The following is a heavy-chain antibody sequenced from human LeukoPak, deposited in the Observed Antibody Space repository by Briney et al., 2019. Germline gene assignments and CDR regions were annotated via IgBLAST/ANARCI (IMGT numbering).Heavy chain of an antibody. Sequence: GESLKISCQGSGYSFTSYWIGWVRPIPGKGLEWMGIIYPGDSDTRYSPPFQGQVTISADKSIRATYLQQSSLKASDTAMYDWAGTKYSSGWTRSNWFDPWGQGTLVTVSS. CDR3: AGTKYSSGWTRSNWFDP. D-gene: IGHD6-19*01. CDR2: IYPGDSDT. V-gene: IGHV5-51*01. J-gene: IGHJ5*02. CDR1: GYSFTSYW.